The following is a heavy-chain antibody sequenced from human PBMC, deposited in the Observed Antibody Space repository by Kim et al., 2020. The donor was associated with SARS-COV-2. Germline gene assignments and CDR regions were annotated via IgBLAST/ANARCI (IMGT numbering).Heavy chain of an antibody. CDR2: IYYSGST. V-gene: IGHV4-59*13. CDR3: ARDSSRGYCSSTSCYRPIYYYYGMDV. J-gene: IGHJ6*02. Sequence: SETLSLTCTVSGGSISSYYWSWIRQPPGKGLEWIGYIYYSGSTNYNPSLKSRVTISVDTSKNQFSLKLSSVTAADTAVYYCARDSSRGYCSSTSCYRPIYYYYGMDVWGQGTTVTVSS. D-gene: IGHD2-2*02. CDR1: GGSISSYY.